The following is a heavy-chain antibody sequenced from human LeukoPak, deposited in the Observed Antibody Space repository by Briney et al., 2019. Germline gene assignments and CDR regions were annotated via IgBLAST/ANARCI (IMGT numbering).Heavy chain of an antibody. CDR2: ISSSSGTTT. J-gene: IGHJ4*02. D-gene: IGHD1-26*01. Sequence: EGSLRLSCAASGFTFSDYYMSWIRQAPGKGLEWVSYISSSSGTTTHYADSVKGRFTISRDNARNSLHLQMNSLRAEDTAVYYCARVRGSYSVDYWGQGTLVTVSS. CDR1: GFTFSDYY. CDR3: ARVRGSYSVDY. V-gene: IGHV3-11*04.